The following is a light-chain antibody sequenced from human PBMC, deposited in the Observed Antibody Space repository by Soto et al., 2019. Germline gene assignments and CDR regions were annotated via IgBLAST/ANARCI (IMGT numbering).Light chain of an antibody. V-gene: IGKV3-11*01. CDR1: QSVGSS. CDR2: DAS. J-gene: IGKJ4*01. Sequence: EIVLTQSPATLSLSPGERATLSCRASQSVGSSLAWYQQKPGQAPRLLIYDASNRATAIPARFSGSGSGTDFTLSISSLEPEDFAVYYCQQRTNWPALTFGGGTKVEIK. CDR3: QQRTNWPALT.